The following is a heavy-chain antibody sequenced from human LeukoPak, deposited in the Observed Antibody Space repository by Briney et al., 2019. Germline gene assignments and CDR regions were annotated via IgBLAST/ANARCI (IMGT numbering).Heavy chain of an antibody. J-gene: IGHJ4*02. CDR3: ARIRCGHSGSVCYNH. D-gene: IGHD3-9*01. Sequence: SETLSLTCGVFGVSINDYYWSWIRQSPGKGREGIGEISHTEGTRYNPSLESRVTMSVGTSENQLSLKLIFVTAADTAVYYCARIRCGHSGSVCYNHWGLGTLVTVSS. CDR2: ISHTEGT. CDR1: GVSINDYY. V-gene: IGHV4-34*01.